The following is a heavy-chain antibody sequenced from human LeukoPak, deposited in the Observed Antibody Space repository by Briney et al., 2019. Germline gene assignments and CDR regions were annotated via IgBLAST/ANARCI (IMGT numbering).Heavy chain of an antibody. CDR3: ARGLCSTSCYSAFDI. Sequence: GASVKVSCKASGGTFSSYAISWVRQAPGQGLEWMGGIIPIFGTANYAQKFQGRVTITADESTSTAYTELSSLRSEDTAVYYCARGLCSTSCYSAFDIWGQGTMGTVSS. CDR2: IIPIFGTA. CDR1: GGTFSSYA. V-gene: IGHV1-69*13. D-gene: IGHD2-2*02. J-gene: IGHJ3*02.